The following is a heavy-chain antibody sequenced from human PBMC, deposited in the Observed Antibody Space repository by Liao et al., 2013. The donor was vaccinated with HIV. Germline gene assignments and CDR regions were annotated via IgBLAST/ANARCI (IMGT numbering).Heavy chain of an antibody. J-gene: IGHJ6*03. CDR2: LYTSGST. CDR1: GGSIGSYS. Sequence: QVPLQESGPGLIKPSETLSLTCSVSGGSIGSYSWSWIRQPAGKGLEWIGRLYTSGSTTYNPSLKTRVSMSVDTSGTVFSLLLTSVTAADTAVYYCAREPYTTWLEWQFPPYYMDVWGKGTTVTVSS. D-gene: IGHD3-3*01. V-gene: IGHV4-4*07. CDR3: AREPYTTWLEWQFPPYYMDV.